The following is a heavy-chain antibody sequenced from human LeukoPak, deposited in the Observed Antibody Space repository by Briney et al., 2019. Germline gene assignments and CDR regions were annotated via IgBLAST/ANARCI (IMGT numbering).Heavy chain of an antibody. Sequence: GGSLRLSCAAAGFTFSDHYMTWIRQAPGKALEWVSYISPDGTTSYYADSLKGRFTVSRNNAKNSLYLQMNSLSAEDTAVYFCARGQWGLDYWGQGALVTVSS. J-gene: IGHJ4*02. V-gene: IGHV3-11*01. CDR3: ARGQWGLDY. CDR1: GFTFSDHY. CDR2: ISPDGTTS. D-gene: IGHD1-26*01.